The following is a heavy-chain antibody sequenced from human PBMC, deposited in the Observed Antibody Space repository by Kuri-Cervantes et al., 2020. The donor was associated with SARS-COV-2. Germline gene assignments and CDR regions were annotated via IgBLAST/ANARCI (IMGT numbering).Heavy chain of an antibody. J-gene: IGHJ4*02. V-gene: IGHV3-21*01. CDR1: GFTFSSYS. CDR2: ISSSSSYI. D-gene: IGHD3-3*01. Sequence: GESLKISCAASGFTFSSYSMNWVRRAPGKGLEWVSSISSSSSYIYYADSVKGRFTISRDNAKNSLYLQMNSLRAEDTAVYYCARERTDYDFWSGYYMDYWGQGTPVTVSS. CDR3: ARERTDYDFWSGYYMDY.